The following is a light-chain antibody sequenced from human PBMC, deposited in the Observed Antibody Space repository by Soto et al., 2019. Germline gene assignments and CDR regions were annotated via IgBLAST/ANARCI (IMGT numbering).Light chain of an antibody. Sequence: EIVMTQSPATLSVSPGERATLSCRASQSVSSNLAWYQQKPGQAPRLLIYGASTRATGIPARFGGSGSGTEFTLTISSLQSEDFAVYYCQQYNNWPPSGYTFGQGTKLEIK. V-gene: IGKV3-15*01. CDR3: QQYNNWPPSGYT. J-gene: IGKJ2*01. CDR2: GAS. CDR1: QSVSSN.